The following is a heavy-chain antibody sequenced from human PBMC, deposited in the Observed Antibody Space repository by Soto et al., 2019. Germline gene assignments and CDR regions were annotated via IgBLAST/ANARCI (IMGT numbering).Heavy chain of an antibody. J-gene: IGHJ4*02. Sequence: EVQLLESGGGMVQPGGSLRLSCAASGFTFRNFVMSWVRQAPGKGLEWVSAIRATGGQTFYADSVKGRFTISRDNSKKLLYLQINILRDEDTALYFCAQDRGWGVVSPSHDYWGQGTLVTVSS. D-gene: IGHD2-21*01. CDR3: AQDRGWGVVSPSHDY. V-gene: IGHV3-23*01. CDR2: IRATGGQT. CDR1: GFTFRNFV.